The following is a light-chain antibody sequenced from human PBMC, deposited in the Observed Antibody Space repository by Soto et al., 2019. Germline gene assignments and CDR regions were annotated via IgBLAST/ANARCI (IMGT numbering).Light chain of an antibody. J-gene: IGLJ3*02. CDR2: GNS. Sequence: QSVLTQPPSVSGAPGQRVTISCTGSSSKIGAGYDVHWYQQLPGTAPKLLIYGNSNRPSGVPDRFSGSNTGTSASLAITGLQAEDEADYYCQSYDSSLSGWVFGGGTKLTVL. CDR3: QSYDSSLSGWV. CDR1: SSKIGAGYD. V-gene: IGLV1-40*01.